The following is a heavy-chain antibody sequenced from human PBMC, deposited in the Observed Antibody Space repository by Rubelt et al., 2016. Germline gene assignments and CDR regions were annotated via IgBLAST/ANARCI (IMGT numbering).Heavy chain of an antibody. Sequence: EVQLLESGGSLVQTGESLRLSCAASGITFSTYAMSWVRQTPGNGLEWVSTISGNGGVTYYADSVKGQFTISRDNSKKTLSLQIKSLRAEDTAVYYCARDSSGWYYFDYWGQGTLVTVSS. D-gene: IGHD6-19*01. CDR2: ISGNGGVT. CDR1: GITFSTYA. CDR3: ARDSSGWYYFDY. J-gene: IGHJ4*02. V-gene: IGHV3-23*01.